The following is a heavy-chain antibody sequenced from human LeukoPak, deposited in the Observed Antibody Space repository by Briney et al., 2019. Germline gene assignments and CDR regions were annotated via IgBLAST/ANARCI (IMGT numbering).Heavy chain of an antibody. J-gene: IGHJ4*02. Sequence: ASVKVSCKTSGYTFTAYSMHWVRQAPGQGLEWMGWINPNSGGTNYAQKFRGRVTMTRDTSISTVYMELSRLRSDDTAVYYCARTWMELYFFPYWGQGALVTVSS. V-gene: IGHV1-2*02. CDR1: GYTFTAYS. CDR3: ARTWMELYFFPY. D-gene: IGHD1-26*01. CDR2: INPNSGGT.